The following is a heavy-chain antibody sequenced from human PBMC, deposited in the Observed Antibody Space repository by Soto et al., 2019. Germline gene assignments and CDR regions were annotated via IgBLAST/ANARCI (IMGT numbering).Heavy chain of an antibody. CDR2: INHSGST. D-gene: IGHD5-18*01. J-gene: IGHJ4*02. CDR3: ARDRYSYGGFDY. V-gene: IGHV4-34*01. Sequence: SETLSLTCAVYGGSFSGYYWSWIRQPPGKGLEWIGEINHSGSTNYNPSLKSRVTISVDTSKNQFSLKLSSVTAADTAVYYCARDRYSYGGFDYWGQGTRVTVSS. CDR1: GGSFSGYY.